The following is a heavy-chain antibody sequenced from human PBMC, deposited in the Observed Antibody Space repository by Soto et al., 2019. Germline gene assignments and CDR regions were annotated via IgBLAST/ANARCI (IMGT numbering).Heavy chain of an antibody. D-gene: IGHD4-17*01. V-gene: IGHV1-18*01. Sequence: QVQLVQSGAEVKKPGASVKVSCKASGYTFTSYGISWVRQAPGQGLEWMGWISAYNGNTNYAQKLQGRVTMTTDTSTSTAYMELRSLRSDDTAVYYWAVDYGDHPAAVYYYGMDVWGQGTTVTVSS. CDR2: ISAYNGNT. CDR1: GYTFTSYG. J-gene: IGHJ6*02. CDR3: AVDYGDHPAAVYYYGMDV.